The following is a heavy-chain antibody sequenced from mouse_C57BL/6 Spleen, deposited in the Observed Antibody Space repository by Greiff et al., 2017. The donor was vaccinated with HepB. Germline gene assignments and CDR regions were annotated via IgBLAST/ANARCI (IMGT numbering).Heavy chain of an antibody. J-gene: IGHJ3*01. CDR1: GYTFTSYW. V-gene: IGHV1-61*01. D-gene: IGHD2-4*01. CDR3: ARSYYDLPWFAY. CDR2: IYPSDSET. Sequence: QVQLHQPGAELVRPGSSVKLSCKASGYTFTSYWMDWVKQRPGQGLAWIGNIYPSDSETPYNQKFKDKATLPVDKSSSTAYMQLSSLTSEDSAVYYCARSYYDLPWFAYWGQGTLVTVSA.